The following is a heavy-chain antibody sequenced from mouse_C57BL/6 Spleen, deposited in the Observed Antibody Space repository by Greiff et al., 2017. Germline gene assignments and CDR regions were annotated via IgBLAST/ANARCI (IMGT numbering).Heavy chain of an antibody. CDR2: IYPGSGST. D-gene: IGHD1-1*01. Sequence: QVQLQQPGAELVKPGASVKMSCKASGYTFTSYWITWVKQRPGQGLEWIGDIYPGSGSTNYNEKFKSKATLTVDTSSSTAYMQLSGLPSEDSAVYYCAGGHYGSSYGFDYWGQGTTLTVSS. J-gene: IGHJ2*01. V-gene: IGHV1-55*01. CDR3: AGGHYGSSYGFDY. CDR1: GYTFTSYW.